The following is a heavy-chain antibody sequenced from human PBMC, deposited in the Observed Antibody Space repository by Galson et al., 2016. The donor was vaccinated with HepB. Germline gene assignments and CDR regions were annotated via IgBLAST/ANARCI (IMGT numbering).Heavy chain of an antibody. Sequence: SETLSPTCHVSGGSISSSYWSWVRQPPGKGLESIVYIYYSVTTTYSPSLNSRAAISLDKSQNHFSLKLTSGTPADPGVNSCAKGGIAEAGFHYWAQGTLGSVSS. CDR2: IYYSVTT. D-gene: IGHD2-21*01. CDR1: GGSISSSY. V-gene: IGHV4-59*01. J-gene: IGHJ4*02. CDR3: AKGGIAEAGFHY.